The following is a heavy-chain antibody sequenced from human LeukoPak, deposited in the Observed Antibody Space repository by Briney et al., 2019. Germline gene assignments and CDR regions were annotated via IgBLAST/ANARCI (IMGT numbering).Heavy chain of an antibody. CDR2: ISASGGSGGST. Sequence: PGGSLRLSCAASGFTFSTYAMSWVRQAPGKGLEWVSVISASGGSGGSTYYADSVKGRFTISRDNSKNTLYLQMNSLRAEDTAVYYCAKDGVPYCGGDCYLGYFDYWGQGTLVTVSS. J-gene: IGHJ4*02. CDR1: GFTFSTYA. D-gene: IGHD2-21*02. CDR3: AKDGVPYCGGDCYLGYFDY. V-gene: IGHV3-23*01.